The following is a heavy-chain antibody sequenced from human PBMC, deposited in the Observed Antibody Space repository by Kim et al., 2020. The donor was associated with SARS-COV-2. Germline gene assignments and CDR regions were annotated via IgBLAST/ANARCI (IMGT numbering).Heavy chain of an antibody. CDR2: ISSSGSTI. D-gene: IGHD6-19*01. CDR1: GFTFSSYE. Sequence: GGSLRLSCAASGFTFSSYEMNWVRQAPGKGLEWVSYISSSGSTIYYADSVKGRFTISRDNAKNSLYLQMNSLRAEDTAVYYCVRDGSRVYSSGWYSAGPPFDLCGRGILVTVSS. V-gene: IGHV3-48*03. J-gene: IGHJ2*01. CDR3: VRDGSRVYSSGWYSAGPPFDL.